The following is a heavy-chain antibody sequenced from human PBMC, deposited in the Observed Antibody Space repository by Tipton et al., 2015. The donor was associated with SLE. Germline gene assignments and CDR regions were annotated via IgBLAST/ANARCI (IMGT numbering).Heavy chain of an antibody. Sequence: SLRLSCAASGFTVSSDYMSWVRQAPGKGLEWVSVIYSGGSTYYADSVKGRFTISRDNSKNTLYLQMNSLRAEDTAVYYCARVSIAAAGTAFDIWGQGTMVTVSS. V-gene: IGHV3-53*01. J-gene: IGHJ3*02. CDR1: GFTVSSDY. CDR3: ARVSIAAAGTAFDI. CDR2: IYSGGST. D-gene: IGHD6-13*01.